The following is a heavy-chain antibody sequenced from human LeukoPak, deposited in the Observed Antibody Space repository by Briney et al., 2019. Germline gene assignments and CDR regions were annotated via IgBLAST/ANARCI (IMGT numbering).Heavy chain of an antibody. CDR3: AREVVIFPDYYYYGMDV. D-gene: IGHD3-9*01. CDR1: GFPFRDYY. V-gene: IGHV3-11*01. CDR2: ISRSGDTL. Sequence: GGSLRLSCAASGFPFRDYYMTWIRQAPGKGLEWISCISRSGDTLYYADSVEGRFTISRDNAKNSLFLQMNSLRADDTAVYYCAREVVIFPDYYYYGMDVWGQGTTVTVSS. J-gene: IGHJ6*02.